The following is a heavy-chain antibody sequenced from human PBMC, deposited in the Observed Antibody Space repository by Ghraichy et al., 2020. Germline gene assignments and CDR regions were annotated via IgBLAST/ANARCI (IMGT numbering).Heavy chain of an antibody. CDR3: TTFSAYYDSSGYYY. CDR1: GFTFSNAW. CDR2: IKSKTDGGTT. V-gene: IGHV3-15*01. D-gene: IGHD3-22*01. J-gene: IGHJ4*02. Sequence: GGSLRLSCAASGFTFSNAWMSWVRQAPGKGLEWVGRIKSKTDGGTTDYAAPVKGRFTISRDDSKNTLYLQMNSPKTEDTAVYYCTTFSAYYDSSGYYYWGQGTLVTVSS.